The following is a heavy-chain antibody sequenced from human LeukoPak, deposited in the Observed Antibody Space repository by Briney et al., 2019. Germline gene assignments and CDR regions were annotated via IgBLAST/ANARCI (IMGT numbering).Heavy chain of an antibody. Sequence: PGGSLRLSCAASGFTFSSYAMGWVRQAPGKGLEWVSAISGSGGSTYYADSVKGRFTISRDNSKNTLYLQMNSLRAEDTAVYYCANLPSTYYDFWSGYPAVAFDIWGQGTMVTVSS. D-gene: IGHD3-3*01. CDR2: ISGSGGST. CDR1: GFTFSSYA. V-gene: IGHV3-23*01. J-gene: IGHJ3*02. CDR3: ANLPSTYYDFWSGYPAVAFDI.